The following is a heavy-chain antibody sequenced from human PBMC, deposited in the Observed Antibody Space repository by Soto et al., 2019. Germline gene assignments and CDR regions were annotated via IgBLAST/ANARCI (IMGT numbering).Heavy chain of an antibody. CDR1: GFTFSSYS. Sequence: EVQLVESGGGLVQPGGSLRLSCAASGFTFSSYSMNWVRQAPGKGPEWVAYISSSSSNIYYADSVKGRFTISRDNAKNSLNLHMNSLRAEDTAVYYCARDSIAAAGVFDYWGQGTLVTVS. CDR2: ISSSSSNI. J-gene: IGHJ4*02. CDR3: ARDSIAAAGVFDY. D-gene: IGHD6-13*01. V-gene: IGHV3-48*01.